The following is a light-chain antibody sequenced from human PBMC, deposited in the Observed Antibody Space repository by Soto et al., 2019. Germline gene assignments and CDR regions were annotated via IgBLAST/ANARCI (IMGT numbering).Light chain of an antibody. CDR3: QQYSQWPIT. CDR1: QSINNN. Sequence: EIVLTQSTATLSVSPGERATLSCRASQSINNNYLAWYQQKPGQAPRLLIYGISIRATGLPARISGSGSRTEYTLSISSLQSEDFAVYSCQQYSQWPITFVQGTRLQNK. V-gene: IGKV3-15*01. CDR2: GIS. J-gene: IGKJ5*01.